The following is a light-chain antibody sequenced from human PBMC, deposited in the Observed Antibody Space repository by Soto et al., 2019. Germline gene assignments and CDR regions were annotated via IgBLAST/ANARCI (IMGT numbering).Light chain of an antibody. Sequence: QAALTQPPSASGSPGQSVTISCTGTSSDVGGYNYVSWYQQHPGKAPKLMIYEVSKRPSGVPDRFSGSKSGNTASLTVSGLQAEDEADYYCISYAGSNRLYVFGNGTKLTVL. CDR2: EVS. CDR1: SSDVGGYNY. CDR3: ISYAGSNRLYV. V-gene: IGLV2-8*01. J-gene: IGLJ1*01.